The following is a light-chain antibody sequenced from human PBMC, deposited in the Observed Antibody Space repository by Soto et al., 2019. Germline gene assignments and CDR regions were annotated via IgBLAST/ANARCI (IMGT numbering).Light chain of an antibody. CDR1: SSDVGGYNY. CDR3: SSYTSSSPPLYV. V-gene: IGLV2-14*01. Sequence: QSALTQPASVSGSPVQSITISCTGTSSDVGGYNYVSWYQQHPGKAPKLMIYDVSNRPSGVSNRFSRSKSGNTASLTISGLQVEDEADYYCSSYTSSSPPLYVFGTGTKVTVL. CDR2: DVS. J-gene: IGLJ1*01.